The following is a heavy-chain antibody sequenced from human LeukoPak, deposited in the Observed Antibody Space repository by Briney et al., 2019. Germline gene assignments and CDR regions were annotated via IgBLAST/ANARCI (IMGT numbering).Heavy chain of an antibody. V-gene: IGHV3-30-3*02. CDR1: GFTFSGYA. CDR2: ISYDGSNK. J-gene: IGHJ4*02. D-gene: IGHD6-19*01. Sequence: GASVKVSCKASGFTFSGYAMHWVRQAPGKGLEWVAVISYDGSNKYYADSMKGRFTISRDNSKNTLYLQMNSLRAEDTAVYYCAKSGGSSGWLYWGQGTLVTVSS. CDR3: AKSGGSSGWLY.